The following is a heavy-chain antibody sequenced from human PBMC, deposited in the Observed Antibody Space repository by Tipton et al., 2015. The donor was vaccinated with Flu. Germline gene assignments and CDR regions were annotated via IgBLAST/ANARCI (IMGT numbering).Heavy chain of an antibody. CDR3: ARTYDFWSGFFPRGYFDL. CDR2: ISSSGSTI. V-gene: IGHV3-48*03. J-gene: IGHJ2*01. D-gene: IGHD3-3*01. Sequence: SLRLSCAASGFTFSSYEMNWVRQAPGKGLEWVSYISSSGSTIYYADSVKGRFTISRDNAKNSLYLQMNSLRAEDTAVYYCARTYDFWSGFFPRGYFDLWGRGPLVTVPS. CDR1: GFTFSSYE.